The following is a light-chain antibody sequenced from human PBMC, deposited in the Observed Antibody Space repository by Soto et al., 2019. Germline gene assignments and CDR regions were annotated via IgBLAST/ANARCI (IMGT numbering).Light chain of an antibody. V-gene: IGKV3-15*01. Sequence: EIVMTQSPAALSVCSGERATLSCRASQSVSSNLAWYQQKPGQAPRLLIYGASTGATGIPARFSGSGSGTEFTLTISSLQSQDFAVYYCQQYNNWWTFGQGTKVDIK. CDR2: GAS. CDR1: QSVSSN. CDR3: QQYNNWWT. J-gene: IGKJ1*01.